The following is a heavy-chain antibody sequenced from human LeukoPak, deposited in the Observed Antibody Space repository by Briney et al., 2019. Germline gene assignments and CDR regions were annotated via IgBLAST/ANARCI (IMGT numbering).Heavy chain of an antibody. CDR3: ARDIDDSSRSAFDI. CDR2: INHSGST. J-gene: IGHJ3*02. Sequence: SETLSLTCAVYGGSFSGYDWSWIRQPPGKGLEWIGEINHSGSTNYNPSLKSRVTISVDTSKNQFSLKLSSVTAADTAVYYCARDIDDSSRSAFDIWGQGTMVTVSS. CDR1: GGSFSGYD. D-gene: IGHD3-22*01. V-gene: IGHV4-34*01.